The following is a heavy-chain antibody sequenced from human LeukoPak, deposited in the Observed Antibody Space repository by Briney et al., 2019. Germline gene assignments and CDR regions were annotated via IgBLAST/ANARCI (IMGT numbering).Heavy chain of an antibody. D-gene: IGHD2-15*01. CDR1: GFTFSSYE. CDR3: ARISGSSIDY. V-gene: IGHV3-48*03. Sequence: PGGSLRLSCAASGFTFSSYEMNWVRQAPGKGLEWVSYISSSGSTIYYADSVKGRFTISRDNAKNSLYLQMSSLRAEDTAVYYCARISGSSIDYWGQGTLVTVSS. J-gene: IGHJ4*02. CDR2: ISSSGSTI.